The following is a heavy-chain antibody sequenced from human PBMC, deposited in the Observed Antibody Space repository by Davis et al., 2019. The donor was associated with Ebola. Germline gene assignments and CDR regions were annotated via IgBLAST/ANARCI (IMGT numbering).Heavy chain of an antibody. J-gene: IGHJ5*02. CDR2: VIPMSGTT. D-gene: IGHD4-17*01. CDR3: AREAVSASTVGNWFAP. Sequence: AASVKVSCKASGGTFSSYAIGWVRQAPGQGLEWMGRVIPMSGTTNYAQKFEDRVTITADKSTDVSYMELTRLTYEDTAMYYYAREAVSASTVGNWFAPWGQGTLVTVSS. V-gene: IGHV1-69*06. CDR1: GGTFSSYA.